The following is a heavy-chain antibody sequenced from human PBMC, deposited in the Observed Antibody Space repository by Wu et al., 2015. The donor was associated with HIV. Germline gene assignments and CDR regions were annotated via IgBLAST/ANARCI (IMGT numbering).Heavy chain of an antibody. V-gene: IGHV1-2*02. CDR3: ARSITMVRGGKDYGMDV. CDR2: INPNSGGT. Sequence: QVQLVQSGAEVKKPGASVKVSCKASGYTFTGYYMHWVRQAPGQGLEWMGWINPNSGGTNYAQKFQGRVTMTRDTSISTAYMELSRLRSDDTAVYYCARSITMVRGGKDYGMDVWGQGTTGHRSP. J-gene: IGHJ6*02. D-gene: IGHD3-10*01. CDR1: GYTFTGYY.